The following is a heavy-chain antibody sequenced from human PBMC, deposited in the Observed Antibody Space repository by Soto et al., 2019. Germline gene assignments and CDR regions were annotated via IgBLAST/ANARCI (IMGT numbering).Heavy chain of an antibody. CDR1: GGPISSSDW. V-gene: IGHV4-4*02. J-gene: IGHJ4*02. Sequence: PSETLSLTCAVSGGPISSSDWWSWVRQTPGKGLEWIGEILHSGSTNYNPSLKSRVTILVDKSKNQFSLKLSSVTAADTAIYYCTRDERDWGQGTLV. CDR3: TRDERD. CDR2: ILHSGST.